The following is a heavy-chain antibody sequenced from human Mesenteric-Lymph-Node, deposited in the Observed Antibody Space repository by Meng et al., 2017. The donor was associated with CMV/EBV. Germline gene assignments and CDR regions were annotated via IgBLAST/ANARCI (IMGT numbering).Heavy chain of an antibody. CDR2: MNPNSGNT. CDR3: ARVRSTVTTFARYYYCGMDV. Sequence: ASVKVSCKASGYTFTSYDINWVRQATGQGLEWMGWMNPNSGNTGYAQKFQGRVTMTRNTSISTAYMELSSLRSEDTAVYYCARVRSTVTTFARYYYCGMDVWGQGTTVTVSS. D-gene: IGHD4-11*01. J-gene: IGHJ6*02. CDR1: GYTFTSYD. V-gene: IGHV1-8*01.